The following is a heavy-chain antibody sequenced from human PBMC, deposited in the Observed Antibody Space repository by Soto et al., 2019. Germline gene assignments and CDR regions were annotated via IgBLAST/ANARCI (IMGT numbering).Heavy chain of an antibody. D-gene: IGHD6-19*01. J-gene: IGHJ5*02. CDR3: AIFLPGIAVAGTKDNWFDP. V-gene: IGHV1-18*01. CDR1: GCTFTSYG. Sequence: ASVKVSCKASGCTFTSYGISWVRQAPGQGLEWMGWISAYNGNTNYAQKLQGRVTMTTDTSTSTAYMELRSLRSDDTAVYYCAIFLPGIAVAGTKDNWFDPWGQGTLVTVSS. CDR2: ISAYNGNT.